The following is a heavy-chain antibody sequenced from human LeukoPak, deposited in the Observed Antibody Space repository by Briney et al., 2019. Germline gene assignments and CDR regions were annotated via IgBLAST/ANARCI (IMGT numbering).Heavy chain of an antibody. CDR1: GDSVRNDFYY. Sequence: PSETLSLTCSVSGDSVRNDFYYWGWIRQPPGKGLEWIAYIYYTGSTYYNPSLKSRLTISVDTSKNHFSLRLSSMTAADTAVYYCARVPSVIDAFDIWGQGTMVTVSS. J-gene: IGHJ3*02. V-gene: IGHV4-31*03. CDR2: IYYTGST. D-gene: IGHD2-21*01. CDR3: ARVPSVIDAFDI.